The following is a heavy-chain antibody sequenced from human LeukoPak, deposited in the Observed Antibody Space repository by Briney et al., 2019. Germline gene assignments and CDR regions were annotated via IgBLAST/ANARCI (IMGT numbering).Heavy chain of an antibody. J-gene: IGHJ4*02. V-gene: IGHV1-2*02. CDR2: INPNSGGT. Sequence: GASVKVSCKASGYTFTGYYMHWVRQAPGQGLEWMGWINPNSGGTNYAQKFQGRVTMTRDTSISTAYMELGRLRSDDTAVYYCARDREGSTGTTGSWGQGTLVTVSS. D-gene: IGHD1-7*01. CDR3: ARDREGSTGTTGS. CDR1: GYTFTGYY.